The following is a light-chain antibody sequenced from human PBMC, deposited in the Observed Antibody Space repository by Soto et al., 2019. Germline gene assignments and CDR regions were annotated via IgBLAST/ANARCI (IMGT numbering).Light chain of an antibody. CDR3: QQYGNSLSIT. CDR1: QSVSSSY. J-gene: IGKJ5*01. CDR2: GAS. Sequence: EIVLTQSPGTLSLSPGERATLSCRASQSVSSSYLAWYQQKPGQAPRLIISGASSRATGIPDRFSGRGSGTDFTLTICRLEPEDCAVYYCQQYGNSLSITFGQGTRLEIK. V-gene: IGKV3-20*01.